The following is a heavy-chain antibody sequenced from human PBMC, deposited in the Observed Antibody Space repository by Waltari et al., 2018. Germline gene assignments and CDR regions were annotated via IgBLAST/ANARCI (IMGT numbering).Heavy chain of an antibody. J-gene: IGHJ4*02. D-gene: IGHD4-4*01. V-gene: IGHV3-7*01. CDR2: IKEDGSEK. CDR1: GFTFRTSW. Sequence: EVQLVESGGDLVQPGGSLRLSCAASGFTFRTSWMTWVRQAPGKGLEWLANIKEDGSEKNYVDSVKGRFTISRDNAKNSLYLQMNSLRAEDTAVYYCARDPHYSNFDYWGQGTLVTVSS. CDR3: ARDPHYSNFDY.